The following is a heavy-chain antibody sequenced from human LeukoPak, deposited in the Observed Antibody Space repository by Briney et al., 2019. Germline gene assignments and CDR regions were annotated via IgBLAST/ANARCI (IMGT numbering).Heavy chain of an antibody. V-gene: IGHV3-23*01. Sequence: GGSLRLSCAASGFTLSSFGMSWVRQAPGKGLEWVSAISGSGGSTYYADSVKGRFTISRDNSKNTLYMQMNSLRAEDTAVYYCARGLPPVMKYYFDYWGQGTLVTVSS. CDR1: GFTLSSFG. J-gene: IGHJ4*02. CDR3: ARGLPPVMKYYFDY. D-gene: IGHD4-11*01. CDR2: ISGSGGST.